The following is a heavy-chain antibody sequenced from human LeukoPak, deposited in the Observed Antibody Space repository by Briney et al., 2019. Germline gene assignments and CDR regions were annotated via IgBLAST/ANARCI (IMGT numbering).Heavy chain of an antibody. Sequence: GRSLRLSCAASGFTFSSYGMHWVRQAPGKGLEWVAVISYDGSNKYYADSVKGRFTISRDNSKNTLYLQMNSLRAEDTAVYYCAGSDTTGYSPREWDYWYFDLWGRGTLVTVSS. CDR2: ISYDGSNK. V-gene: IGHV3-30*03. CDR1: GFTFSSYG. CDR3: AGSDTTGYSPREWDYWYFDL. D-gene: IGHD3-9*01. J-gene: IGHJ2*01.